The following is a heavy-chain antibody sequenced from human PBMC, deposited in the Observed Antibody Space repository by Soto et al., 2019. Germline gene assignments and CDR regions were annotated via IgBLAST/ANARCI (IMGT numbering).Heavy chain of an antibody. D-gene: IGHD4-17*01. V-gene: IGHV1-46*01. CDR3: ARQKGTVSGYGDYHVDY. J-gene: IGHJ4*02. Sequence: QVQLVQSGAEVRKPGASVIVSCKTSGYPFTSYYIHWVRQAPGQGLEWVGIVHPNGGSTNYAQNFQGRVTMTTDTSTSTVYMELHRLRSDDTAVHYCARQKGTVSGYGDYHVDYWGQGTLVTVSS. CDR2: VHPNGGST. CDR1: GYPFTSYY.